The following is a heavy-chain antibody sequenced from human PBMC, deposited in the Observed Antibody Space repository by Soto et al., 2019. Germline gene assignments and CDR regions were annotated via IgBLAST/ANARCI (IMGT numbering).Heavy chain of an antibody. Sequence: GASVKVSCKASGYTFTSYYMHWVRQAPGQGLEWMGIINPSGGSTSYAQKFQGRVTMTRDTSTSTVYMELSSLRSEDTAVYYCARDRYGAYGSGKFYDYWGQGTQVTVSS. V-gene: IGHV1-46*01. D-gene: IGHD3-10*01. J-gene: IGHJ4*02. CDR1: GYTFTSYY. CDR3: ARDRYGAYGSGKFYDY. CDR2: INPSGGST.